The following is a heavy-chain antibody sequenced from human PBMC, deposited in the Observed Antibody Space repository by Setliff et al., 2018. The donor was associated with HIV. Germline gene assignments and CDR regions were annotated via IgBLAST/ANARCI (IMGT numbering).Heavy chain of an antibody. D-gene: IGHD5-12*01. V-gene: IGHV4-34*01. CDR3: ASEKATIPNWFDP. Sequence: SETLSLTCAVFGESFSNYHWNWFRQPPGGGLEWIGEISHSGNTDYNSSLKSRVTISVDTSKNQFSLKLRSVTAVDTAVYYCASEKATIPNWFDPWGQGTLVTVSS. CDR2: ISHSGNT. CDR1: GESFSNYH. J-gene: IGHJ5*02.